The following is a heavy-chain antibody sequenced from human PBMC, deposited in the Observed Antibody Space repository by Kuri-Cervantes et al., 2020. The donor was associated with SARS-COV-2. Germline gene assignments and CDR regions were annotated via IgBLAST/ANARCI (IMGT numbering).Heavy chain of an antibody. D-gene: IGHD3-10*01. V-gene: IGHV1-69*05. J-gene: IGHJ6*03. CDR2: IIPIFGTA. CDR3: ARGLWTSYYYYYYMDV. Sequence: TCAASGFTFSSYAISWVRLAPGQGLEWMGGIIPIFGTANYAQKFQGRVTITTDESTSTAYMELSSLRSEDTAVYYCARGLWTSYYYYYYMDVWGKGTTVTVSS. CDR1: GFTFSSYA.